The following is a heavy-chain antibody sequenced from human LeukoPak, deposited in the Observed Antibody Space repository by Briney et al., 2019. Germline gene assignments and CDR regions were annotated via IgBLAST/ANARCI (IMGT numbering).Heavy chain of an antibody. CDR1: VFTYSDYY. V-gene: IGHV3-11*01. J-gene: IGHJ6*02. CDR2: ISSSCSTI. D-gene: IGHD3-16*02. Sequence: PGGSLRLSCAASVFTYSDYYMSGIRQAPGKGVEGVSYISSSCSTIYYADSVKGRSTISRDNAKNSLYLQMNSLRAEDTAVYYCARELSDYVWGSYREDYGMDVWGQGTTVTVSS. CDR3: ARELSDYVWGSYREDYGMDV.